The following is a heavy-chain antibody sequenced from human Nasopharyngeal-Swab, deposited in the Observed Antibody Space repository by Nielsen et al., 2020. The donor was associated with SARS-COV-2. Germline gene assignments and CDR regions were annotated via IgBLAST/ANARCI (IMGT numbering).Heavy chain of an antibody. CDR2: ISSSSSYI. D-gene: IGHD3-3*01. CDR1: GFTFNNYN. V-gene: IGHV3-21*01. Sequence: GGSLRLSCAASGFTFNNYNFNWVRKAPGKGLEWVSSISSSSSYIYYADSVKGRFTISRDNAKNSLYLQMNSLRAEDTALYYCARDGLYYDFWSAYFMGVWGQGTTVTVSS. J-gene: IGHJ6*02. CDR3: ARDGLYYDFWSAYFMGV.